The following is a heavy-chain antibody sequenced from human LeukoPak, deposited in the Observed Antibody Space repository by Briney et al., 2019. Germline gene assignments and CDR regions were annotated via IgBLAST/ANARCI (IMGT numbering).Heavy chain of an antibody. J-gene: IGHJ3*02. V-gene: IGHV3-9*03. D-gene: IGHD1-26*01. CDR2: ISWNSGSI. CDR3: AKDMRRGATHANDAFDI. Sequence: SGGSLRLSCAASGFTFDDYAMHWVRQAPGKGLEWVSGISWNSGSIGYADSVKGRFTISRDNAKNSLYLQMNSLRAEDMALYYCAKDMRRGATHANDAFDIWGQGTMGTVSS. CDR1: GFTFDDYA.